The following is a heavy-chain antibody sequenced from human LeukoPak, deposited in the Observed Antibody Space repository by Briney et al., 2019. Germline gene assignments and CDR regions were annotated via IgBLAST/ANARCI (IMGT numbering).Heavy chain of an antibody. CDR3: ARDGFQGSRWSNWFDP. V-gene: IGHV3-21*01. J-gene: IGHJ5*02. CDR2: ISSDSNYI. Sequence: GGSLRLSCAVSGFTFSPYSMNWVRQAPGKGLEWVSSISSDSNYIYYADSVKGRFTSSRDNAKNSLYLQMNSLRAEDTAVYYCARDGFQGSRWSNWFDPWGQGTLVIVSS. D-gene: IGHD6-13*01. CDR1: GFTFSPYS.